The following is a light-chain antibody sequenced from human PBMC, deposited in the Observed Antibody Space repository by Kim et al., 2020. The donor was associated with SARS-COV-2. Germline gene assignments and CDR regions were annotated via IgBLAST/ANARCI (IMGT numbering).Light chain of an antibody. CDR2: DVS. V-gene: IGLV2-14*03. CDR3: SSYTSSSTYYV. J-gene: IGLJ1*01. Sequence: QSITISCTGTSSDVGGYKYVSWYQQHPGKPPKVMIYDVSNRPSGVSNRFSASKSGNTASLTISGLQAEDEADYYCSSYTSSSTYYVFGTGTKVTVL. CDR1: SSDVGGYKY.